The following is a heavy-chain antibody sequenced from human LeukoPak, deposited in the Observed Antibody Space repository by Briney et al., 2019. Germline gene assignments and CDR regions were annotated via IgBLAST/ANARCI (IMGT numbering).Heavy chain of an antibody. CDR1: GFTFSSYS. V-gene: IGHV3-21*01. J-gene: IGHJ4*02. Sequence: GGSLRLSCAASGFTFSSYSMNWVCQAPGKGLEWVSSISGSSSYIYYADSVKGRFTISRDNAKNSLYLQMNSLRAEDTAVYYCARGLSAQSGYSYGYPYYFDYWGQGTLVTVSS. CDR2: ISGSSSYI. CDR3: ARGLSAQSGYSYGYPYYFDY. D-gene: IGHD5-18*01.